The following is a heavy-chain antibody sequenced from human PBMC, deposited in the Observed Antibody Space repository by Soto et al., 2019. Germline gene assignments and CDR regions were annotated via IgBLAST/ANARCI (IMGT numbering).Heavy chain of an antibody. V-gene: IGHV4-4*07. CDR2: IYTSAST. CDR3: AKDREEGYNFYYGMNV. Sequence: WSWIRQPAGRGLEWIGRIYTSASTNYSPSLKGRLTLSVDTSKNQVSLKLTSVTAADTALYCCAKDREEGYNFYYGMNVWGQGATVTVSS. J-gene: IGHJ6*02.